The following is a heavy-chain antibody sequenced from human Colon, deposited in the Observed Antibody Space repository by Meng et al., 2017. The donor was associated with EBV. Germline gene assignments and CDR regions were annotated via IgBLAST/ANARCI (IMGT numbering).Heavy chain of an antibody. CDR3: VRPHLISMAGDFDY. Sequence: QESRPGLGQASDTLSLTFTVSGGSIISSTYYCGWIRKPPGSGLECVGRISYRGTTNYNPSLKSRVTISVDTSNNQFSLKLSSVTAADTAVYYCVRPHLISMAGDFDYWGQGTLVTVSS. CDR2: ISYRGTT. CDR1: GGSIISSTYY. D-gene: IGHD6-19*01. J-gene: IGHJ4*02. V-gene: IGHV4-39*01.